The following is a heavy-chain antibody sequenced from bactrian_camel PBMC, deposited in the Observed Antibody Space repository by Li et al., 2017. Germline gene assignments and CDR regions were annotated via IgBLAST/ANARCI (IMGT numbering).Heavy chain of an antibody. D-gene: IGHD1*01. CDR2: IYVGLGDI. Sequence: VQLVESGGGSVQAGGSLRLSCSTSVYTYNRNCLAWFRQAPGKQREGVASIYVGLGDIYYAPSLVGRFTISQDDAKNTVYLQLNSLKPEDTGMYYCASLRLHGGPTKRCPVNSLEVSDFPFWTQGTQVTVAS. V-gene: IGHV3S6*01. J-gene: IGHJ6*01. CDR1: VYTYNRNC.